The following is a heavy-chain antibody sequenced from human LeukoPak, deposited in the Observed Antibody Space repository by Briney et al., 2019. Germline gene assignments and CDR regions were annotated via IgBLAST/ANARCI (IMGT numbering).Heavy chain of an antibody. CDR2: ISSSSSYM. J-gene: IGHJ3*02. CDR3: ARGPYGDSAFDI. D-gene: IGHD4-17*01. CDR1: GFTFSSYS. V-gene: IGHV3-21*01. Sequence: GGSLRLSCAASGFTFSSYSMNWVRQAPGKGLEWVSSISSSSSYMYYADSVKGRFTISRDNAKNSLYLQMNSLRAEDTAVYYCARGPYGDSAFDIWGQGTMVTVSS.